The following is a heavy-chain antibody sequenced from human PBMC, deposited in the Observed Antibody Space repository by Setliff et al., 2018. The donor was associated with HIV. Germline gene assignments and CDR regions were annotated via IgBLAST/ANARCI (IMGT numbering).Heavy chain of an antibody. J-gene: IGHJ5*02. V-gene: IGHV4-39*07. CDR2: IHYNEKT. CDR3: ARAGRRTGHPYTWFDP. D-gene: IGHD3-16*02. CDR1: GGSASNSRYY. Sequence: SETLSLTCTVSGGSASNSRYYWAWIRQPPGKGLEYIGSIHYNEKTYYNPSLKSRVTISIDTSKNQFSLKLNSVTAADTAVYYCARAGRRTGHPYTWFDPWGQGTLVTVSS.